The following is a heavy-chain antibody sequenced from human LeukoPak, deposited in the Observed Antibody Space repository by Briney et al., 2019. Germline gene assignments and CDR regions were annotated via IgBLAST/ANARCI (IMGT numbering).Heavy chain of an antibody. CDR3: AKALTFYSGSYDY. CDR2: ISYDGSNK. CDR1: EFTFSSYG. J-gene: IGHJ4*02. D-gene: IGHD1-26*01. Sequence: GGSLRLSCAASEFTFSSYGMHWVRQAPGKGLEWVAVISYDGSNKYYADSVKGRFAISRDNSKNTLYLQMNSLRAEDTAVYYCAKALTFYSGSYDYWGQGTLVTVSS. V-gene: IGHV3-30*18.